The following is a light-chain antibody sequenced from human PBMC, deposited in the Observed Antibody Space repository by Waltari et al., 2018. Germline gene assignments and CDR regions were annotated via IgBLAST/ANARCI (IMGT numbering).Light chain of an antibody. V-gene: IGKV3-15*01. J-gene: IGKJ2*01. CDR1: QSISRN. CDR2: GAS. Sequence: LMTQSPPTLSVSPGERATLSCRASQSISRNLAWYQQKPGQAPRLLIYGASTRAPGIPDRFSGSGSGTEFTLTINSLQSEDFAVYYCQQYNNWWTFGLGTKLEIK. CDR3: QQYNNWWT.